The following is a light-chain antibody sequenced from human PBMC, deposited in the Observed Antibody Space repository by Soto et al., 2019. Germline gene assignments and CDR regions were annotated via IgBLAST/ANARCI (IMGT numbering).Light chain of an antibody. CDR3: QQYHNWPPQYT. CDR2: GAS. CDR1: QSVASN. V-gene: IGKV3-15*01. Sequence: EVVMTQSPASLSVSPGDGATLSCRASQSVASNVAWYQQKPGQGPRLLIHGASTRAVGVPARFSGSGSGTDFTLTINSLQSEDIAVYYCQQYHNWPPQYTFGQGTTLQIK. J-gene: IGKJ2*01.